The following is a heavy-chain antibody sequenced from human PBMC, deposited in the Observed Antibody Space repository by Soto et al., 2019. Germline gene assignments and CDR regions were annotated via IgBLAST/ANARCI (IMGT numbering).Heavy chain of an antibody. CDR1: GGSISSRHW. J-gene: IGHJ3*02. V-gene: IGHV4-4*02. Sequence: SETLSLTSAVYGGSISSRHWRSWVRQPPGKGLEWVGEVYHRGSTNFNPSLKSRLTISLDKSKNQFFLKLSSVTAADTAVYYCASKFGELLADAFDIWGQGTMVTVSS. CDR2: VYHRGST. CDR3: ASKFGELLADAFDI. D-gene: IGHD3-10*01.